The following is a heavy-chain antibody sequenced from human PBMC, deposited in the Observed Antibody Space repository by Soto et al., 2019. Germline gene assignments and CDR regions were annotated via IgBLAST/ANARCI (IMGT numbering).Heavy chain of an antibody. Sequence: ASVKVSCKASGYTFTSYGISWVRQAPGQGLEWMGWISAYNGNTNYAQKLQGRVTMTTDTSTSTAYMELRSLRSDDTAVYYCARDCYYDSRGREGFDYWGQGTLVTVSS. J-gene: IGHJ4*02. V-gene: IGHV1-18*04. CDR1: GYTFTSYG. D-gene: IGHD3-22*01. CDR2: ISAYNGNT. CDR3: ARDCYYDSRGREGFDY.